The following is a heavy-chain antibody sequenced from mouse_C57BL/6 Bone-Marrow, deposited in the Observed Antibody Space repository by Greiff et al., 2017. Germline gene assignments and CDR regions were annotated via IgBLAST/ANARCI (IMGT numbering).Heavy chain of an antibody. CDR1: GYTFTSYW. CDR2: IDPSDSYT. J-gene: IGHJ4*01. Sequence: QVQLQQPGAELVKPGASVKLSCKASGYTFTSYWMQWVKQRPGQGLEWIGEIDPSDSYTNYNQKFKGKATLTVDTSSSTAYMQLSSLTSEDSAVYCCERWGWKAMDYWGQGTSVTVSS. V-gene: IGHV1-50*01. D-gene: IGHD2-3*01. CDR3: ERWGWKAMDY.